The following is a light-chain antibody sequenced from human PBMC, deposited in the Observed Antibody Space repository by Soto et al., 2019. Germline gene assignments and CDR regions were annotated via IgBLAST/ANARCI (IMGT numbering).Light chain of an antibody. CDR2: EDN. Sequence: NFMLTQPHSVSESPGKTVTISCTRSSGSIASNYVQWYQQRPCSSPPTVIYEDNQSPSGVPDRFSGSIDSSSNSASLTISGLKTEDEAAYYCQSFDSSDQVFGGGTKLTVL. V-gene: IGLV6-57*01. CDR1: SGSIASNY. J-gene: IGLJ3*02. CDR3: QSFDSSDQV.